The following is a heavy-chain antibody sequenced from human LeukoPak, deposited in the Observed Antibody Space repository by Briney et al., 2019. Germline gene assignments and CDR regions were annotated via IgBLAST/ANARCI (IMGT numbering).Heavy chain of an antibody. CDR3: ARGSSLYCSSTSCPYYYYYMDV. CDR1: GDSISSYY. D-gene: IGHD2-2*01. V-gene: IGHV4-59*12. J-gene: IGHJ6*03. CDR2: INNRGTT. Sequence: PSETLSHTCTVSGDSISSYYWSWIRQPPGKGLEWIGFINNRGTTRYNPSLKSRVTISVDTSKNQFSLKLSSVTAADTAVYYCARGSSLYCSSTSCPYYYYYMDVWGKGTTVTVYS.